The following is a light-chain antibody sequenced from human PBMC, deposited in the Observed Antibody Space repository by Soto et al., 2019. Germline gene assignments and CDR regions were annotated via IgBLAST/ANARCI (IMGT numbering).Light chain of an antibody. CDR1: QSISNSY. CDR3: QQYGDSLLT. CDR2: HAS. Sequence: ENVLPQSPGTLSLSPGEITTLSCRASQSISNSYLAWYQQKPGQTPSLLIYHASNRATGIPDRFSGSGSGTDFTLTISRLEPEDFAVYYCQQYGDSLLTFGGGTKVEIK. J-gene: IGKJ4*01. V-gene: IGKV3-20*01.